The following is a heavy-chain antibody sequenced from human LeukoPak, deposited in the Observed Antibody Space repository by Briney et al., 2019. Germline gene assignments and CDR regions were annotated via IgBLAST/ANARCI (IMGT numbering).Heavy chain of an antibody. D-gene: IGHD6-19*01. CDR3: ARDKGRAVAGDAFDI. CDR2: ISYDGSNK. CDR1: GFTFSSYA. Sequence: GGSLRLSCAASGFTFSSYAMHWVRQAPGKGLEWVAVISYDGSNKYYADSVRGRITISRDNSKNTLYLQMNSLRAEDTAVYYCARDKGRAVAGDAFDIWGQGTMVTVSS. V-gene: IGHV3-30-3*01. J-gene: IGHJ3*02.